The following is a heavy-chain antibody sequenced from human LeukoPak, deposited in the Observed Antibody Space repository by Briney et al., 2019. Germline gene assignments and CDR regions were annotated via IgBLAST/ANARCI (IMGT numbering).Heavy chain of an antibody. CDR3: TRNRSRAEDD. CDR1: GFTFSGHW. D-gene: IGHD1-14*01. V-gene: IGHV3-7*01. J-gene: IGHJ4*02. Sequence: GGSLRLSCAASGFTFSGHWMSWVRQAPGKGLEWVANINRGGSDKYYVDSVKGGFTISRDNANNLLYLQMNSLRGEDTAVYYCTRNRSRAEDDWGQGTLVTVSS. CDR2: INRGGSDK.